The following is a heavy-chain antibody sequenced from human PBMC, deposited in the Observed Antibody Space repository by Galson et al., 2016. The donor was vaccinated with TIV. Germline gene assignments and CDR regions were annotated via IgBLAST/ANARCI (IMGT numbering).Heavy chain of an antibody. V-gene: IGHV3-33*01. J-gene: IGHJ3*01. Sequence: SLRLSCATSGFTLPNYGMTWVRQAPGKGLEWVAVIWYDGTNTHYADSVKGRFTISKDNSENTLNLQMNTLRAEDTAVYYCAITGANTLYSGGYGDDDGFDFWGQGTMVTVSS. CDR2: IWYDGTNT. CDR3: AITGANTLYSGGYGDDDGFDF. CDR1: GFTLPNYG. D-gene: IGHD1-26*01.